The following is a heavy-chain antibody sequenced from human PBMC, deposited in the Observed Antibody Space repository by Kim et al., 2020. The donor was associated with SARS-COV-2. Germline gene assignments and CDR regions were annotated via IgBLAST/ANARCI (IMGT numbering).Heavy chain of an antibody. CDR3: ARESEWQWARETYFDY. Sequence: YVKGRFTISRDNSTTTLYLQMNSLRAEDTAVYYCARESEWQWARETYFDYWGQGTLVTVSS. V-gene: IGHV3-30*01. J-gene: IGHJ4*02. D-gene: IGHD6-19*01.